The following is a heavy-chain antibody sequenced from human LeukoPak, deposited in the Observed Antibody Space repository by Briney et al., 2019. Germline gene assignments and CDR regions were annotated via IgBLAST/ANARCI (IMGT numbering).Heavy chain of an antibody. CDR2: ISSSSSYI. D-gene: IGHD4-17*01. J-gene: IGHJ3*02. V-gene: IGHV3-21*01. Sequence: GGSLRLSCAASGFTFSSYSMNWVRQAPGKGLEWVSSISSSSSYIYYAASVKGRFTISRDNAKNSLYLQMNSLRAEDTAVYYCARAPSRTTVTSGRAFDIWGQGTMVTVSS. CDR3: ARAPSRTTVTSGRAFDI. CDR1: GFTFSSYS.